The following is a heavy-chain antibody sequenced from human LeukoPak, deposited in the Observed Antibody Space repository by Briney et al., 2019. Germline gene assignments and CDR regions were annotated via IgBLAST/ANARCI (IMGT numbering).Heavy chain of an antibody. D-gene: IGHD2-2*01. Sequence: ASVKVSCKASGYTFTTYDITWVRQATGQGLEWMGWMNPNSGSTGYAQKFQGRVTMTRNTSISTAYMELSSLRSEDTAVYYCARPGEYCSRNRCSPNDGFHIWGQGTMVTVSS. CDR3: ARPGEYCSRNRCSPNDGFHI. CDR1: GYTFTTYD. CDR2: MNPNSGST. V-gene: IGHV1-8*01. J-gene: IGHJ3*02.